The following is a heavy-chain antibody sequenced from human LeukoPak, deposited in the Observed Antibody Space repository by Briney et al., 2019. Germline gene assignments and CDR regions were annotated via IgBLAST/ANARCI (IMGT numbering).Heavy chain of an antibody. CDR2: ISSSGSTI. V-gene: IGHV3-48*03. Sequence: GGSLRLSCAASGFTFSSYEMNWVRQAPGKGLEWVSYISSSGSTIYYADSVKGRFTISRDNAKNSLYLQMNSLRAEDTAVYYCARDTHYYDSSGYYYGDAFDIWGQGTMVTVSS. J-gene: IGHJ3*02. D-gene: IGHD3-22*01. CDR1: GFTFSSYE. CDR3: ARDTHYYDSSGYYYGDAFDI.